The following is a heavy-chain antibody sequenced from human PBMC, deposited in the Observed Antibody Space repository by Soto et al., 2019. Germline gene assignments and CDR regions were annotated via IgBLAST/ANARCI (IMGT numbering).Heavy chain of an antibody. CDR2: IYYSGST. CDR3: AGGDGTTVVTRPFDL. D-gene: IGHD4-17*01. V-gene: IGHV4-31*03. Sequence: QVQLQESGPGLVKPSQTLSLTCTVSGGSISSGGYYWSWIRQHPGKGLEWIGYIYYSGSTYYNPALKSRVTRSVDTSKNQVSLKLSSVTAADTAVYYCAGGDGTTVVTRPFDLWGRGTLVTVSS. J-gene: IGHJ2*01. CDR1: GGSISSGGYY.